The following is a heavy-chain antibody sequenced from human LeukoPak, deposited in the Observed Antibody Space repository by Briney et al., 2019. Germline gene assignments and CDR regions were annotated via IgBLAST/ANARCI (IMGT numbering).Heavy chain of an antibody. J-gene: IGHJ3*02. V-gene: IGHV3-64*01. CDR3: AKERDAFDI. CDR2: ISSNGGST. Sequence: GGSLRLSCAASGFTFSTYAIHWVRQAPGKGLEYVSGISSNGGSTYYANSVKGRFTISRDNSKNTLYLQMNSLRAEDTAVYYCAKERDAFDIWGQGTMVTVSS. CDR1: GFTFSTYA.